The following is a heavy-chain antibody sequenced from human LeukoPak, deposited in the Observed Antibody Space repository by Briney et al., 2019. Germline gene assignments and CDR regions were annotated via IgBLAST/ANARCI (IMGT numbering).Heavy chain of an antibody. J-gene: IGHJ4*02. D-gene: IGHD3-22*01. CDR1: GGSISSYY. V-gene: IGHV4-59*01. Sequence: SETLSLTCTVSGGSISSYYWSWIRQPPGKGLEWIGYIYYSGSTNYNPSLKSRVTISVDTSKNQFSLKLSSVTAADTAVYYCVSGSSEYFDYWGQGTLVTVSS. CDR2: IYYSGST. CDR3: VSGSSEYFDY.